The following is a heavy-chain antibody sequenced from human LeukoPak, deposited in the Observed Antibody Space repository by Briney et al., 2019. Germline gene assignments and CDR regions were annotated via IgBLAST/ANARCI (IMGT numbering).Heavy chain of an antibody. J-gene: IGHJ5*02. Sequence: SETLSLTCTVSGGSISSGSHYWSWIRQPAGTGLEWIGRIYTSGSTNYNPSLKSRVTISVDTSKNQFSLKLSSVTAADTAVYYCARDNWIRPYNWFDPWGQGTLVTVSS. CDR3: ARDNWIRPYNWFDP. V-gene: IGHV4-61*02. CDR2: IYTSGST. CDR1: GGSISSGSHY. D-gene: IGHD1-20*01.